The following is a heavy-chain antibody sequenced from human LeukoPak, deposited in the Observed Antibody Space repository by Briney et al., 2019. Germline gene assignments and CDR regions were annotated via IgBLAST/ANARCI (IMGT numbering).Heavy chain of an antibody. CDR2: ISTSGSTV. J-gene: IGHJ3*02. CDR3: AREGNNMCAFDI. D-gene: IGHD2/OR15-2a*01. V-gene: IGHV3-48*03. CDR1: GFTFSSYE. Sequence: PGGSLRLSCAASGFTFSSYEMHWVRQAPGKGLEWVSYISTSGSTVYYADSVKGRFTISRDDAKNALYVQMNSLRAEDTAVYYCAREGNNMCAFDIRGRGTVVTVSS.